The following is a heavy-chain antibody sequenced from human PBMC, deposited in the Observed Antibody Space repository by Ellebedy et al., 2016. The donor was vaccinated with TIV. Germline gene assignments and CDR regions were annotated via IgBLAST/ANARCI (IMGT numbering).Heavy chain of an antibody. D-gene: IGHD5-18*01. CDR2: IYSGGST. Sequence: PGGSLRLSCAASGFTVSSNYMSWVRQAPGKGLEWVSVIYSGGSTYYADSVKGRFTISRDNSKNTLYLQMNSLRAEDTAVYYCASSGYSYDQKVDYWGQGTLVTVSS. V-gene: IGHV3-66*01. CDR1: GFTVSSNY. CDR3: ASSGYSYDQKVDY. J-gene: IGHJ4*02.